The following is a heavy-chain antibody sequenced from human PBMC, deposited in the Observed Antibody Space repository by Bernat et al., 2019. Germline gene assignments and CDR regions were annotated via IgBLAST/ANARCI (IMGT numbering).Heavy chain of an antibody. V-gene: IGHV3-30*18. D-gene: IGHD3-16*02. CDR2: ISFDGSNK. CDR1: GFTFSSNG. CDR3: AKGVSIYYGMDV. Sequence: QVQLVESGGGVVQPGRSLRLSCAASGFTFSSNGMHWVRQAPCKGLEWVAVISFDGSNKYYADSVKGRFTISRDNSKNTLFLQMNSLRAEDTAVYYCAKGVSIYYGMDVWGQGTTVTVSS. J-gene: IGHJ6*02.